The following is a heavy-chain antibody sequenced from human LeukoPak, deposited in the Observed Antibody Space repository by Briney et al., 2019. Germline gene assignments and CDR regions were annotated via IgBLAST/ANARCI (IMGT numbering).Heavy chain of an antibody. Sequence: GGSLRLSCAASGFTFSSYGMSWVRQAPGKGLEWVSAISGSGGSTYYADSVKGRFTISRDNSKNTLYLQMNSLRAEDTAVYYRATRGSVATWGGYYFDYWGQGTLVTVSS. CDR3: ATRGSVATWGGYYFDY. V-gene: IGHV3-23*01. D-gene: IGHD5-12*01. CDR2: ISGSGGST. CDR1: GFTFSSYG. J-gene: IGHJ4*02.